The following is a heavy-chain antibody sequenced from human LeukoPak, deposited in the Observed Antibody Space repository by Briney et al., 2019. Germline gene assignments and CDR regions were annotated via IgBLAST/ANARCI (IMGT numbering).Heavy chain of an antibody. CDR2: ISSSSSYI. D-gene: IGHD3-10*01. J-gene: IGHJ4*02. CDR3: ARDTSHVGWGVGN. CDR1: GFTFSSYS. Sequence: VKPGGSLRLSCAASGFTFSSYSMNWVRQAPGKGLEWVSSISSSSSYIYYADSVKGRFTISRDNAKNSLYLQMYSLRAEDTAVYYCARDTSHVGWGVGNWGQGTLVTVSS. V-gene: IGHV3-21*01.